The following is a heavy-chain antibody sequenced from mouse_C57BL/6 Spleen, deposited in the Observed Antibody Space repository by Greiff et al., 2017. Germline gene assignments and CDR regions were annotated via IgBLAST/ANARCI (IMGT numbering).Heavy chain of an antibody. D-gene: IGHD1-1*01. Sequence: QVQLKQPGAELVKPGASVKMSCKASGYTFTSYWITWVKQRPGQGLEWIGDIYPGSGSTNYNEKFKSKATLTVDTSSSTAYMQLSSLTSEDSAVYYCARRISDYGSSYWGQGTTLTVSS. CDR3: ARRISDYGSSY. J-gene: IGHJ2*01. CDR2: IYPGSGST. CDR1: GYTFTSYW. V-gene: IGHV1-55*01.